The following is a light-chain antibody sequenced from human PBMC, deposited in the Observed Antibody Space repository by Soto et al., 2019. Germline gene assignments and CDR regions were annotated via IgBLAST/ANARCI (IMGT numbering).Light chain of an antibody. J-gene: IGLJ3*02. Sequence: QPVLTQPPSVSGALGQRVTISCTGSSSNIGAIYDVHWYQQLPGTAPKLLIYRDTDRPSGVPDRFSGSKSGTSASLAITGLQADDEADYYCQSYDNSLSAWVFGGGTQLTVL. V-gene: IGLV1-40*01. CDR3: QSYDNSLSAWV. CDR1: SSNIGAIYD. CDR2: RDT.